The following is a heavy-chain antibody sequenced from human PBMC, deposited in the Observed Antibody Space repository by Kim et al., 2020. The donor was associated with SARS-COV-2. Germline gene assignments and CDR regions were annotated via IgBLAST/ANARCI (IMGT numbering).Heavy chain of an antibody. D-gene: IGHD4-17*01. CDR2: IKQDGSEK. CDR1: GFTFSSYW. CDR3: ARDDYGDHGPDGLLDY. J-gene: IGHJ4*02. V-gene: IGHV3-7*01. Sequence: GGSLRLSCAASGFTFSSYWMSWVRQAPGKGLEWVANIKQDGSEKYYVDSVKGRFTISRDNAKNSLYLQMNSLRAEDTAVYYCARDDYGDHGPDGLLDYWGQGTLVTVSS.